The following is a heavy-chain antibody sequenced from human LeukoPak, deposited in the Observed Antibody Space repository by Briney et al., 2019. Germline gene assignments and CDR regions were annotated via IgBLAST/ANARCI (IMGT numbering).Heavy chain of an antibody. CDR2: ISSSSSYI. CDR1: GFTFCSYS. Sequence: GGSLRLSCAASGFTFCSYSMNRVRQAPGTGLEWVSSISSSSSYIYYADSLKGRFTISRDNAKNSLYLQMNSLRAEDTAVYYCARGLRYFDWLFDYWGQGTLVTVSS. D-gene: IGHD3-9*01. J-gene: IGHJ4*02. CDR3: ARGLRYFDWLFDY. V-gene: IGHV3-21*01.